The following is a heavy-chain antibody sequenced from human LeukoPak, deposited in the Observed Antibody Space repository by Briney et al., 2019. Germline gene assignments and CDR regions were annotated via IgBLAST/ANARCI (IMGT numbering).Heavy chain of an antibody. J-gene: IGHJ4*02. CDR2: VSYSGST. V-gene: IGHV4-39*01. Sequence: SETLSLTCTVSGGSISSSGYYWGWIRQPPGKGLEWIGSVSYSGSTYDNPSLKSRVTISVDTSKNQFSLKLSSVTAADTAVYYCARSPSSGYDPFDYWGQGTLVTVSS. CDR3: ARSPSSGYDPFDY. D-gene: IGHD5-12*01. CDR1: GGSISSSGYY.